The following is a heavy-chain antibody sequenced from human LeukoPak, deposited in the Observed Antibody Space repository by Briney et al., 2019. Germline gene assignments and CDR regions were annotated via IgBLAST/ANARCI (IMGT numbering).Heavy chain of an antibody. J-gene: IGHJ4*02. Sequence: TGGPLRLSCAASGFTFSSYEMNWFRQAPGKGLEWVSYISSSGSTIYYAYSVKGRFTISRDNAKNSLYLQMNSLRAEDTAVYYCARGWWLVRAFDYWGQGTLVTVSS. D-gene: IGHD6-19*01. CDR1: GFTFSSYE. CDR3: ARGWWLVRAFDY. CDR2: ISSSGSTI. V-gene: IGHV3-48*03.